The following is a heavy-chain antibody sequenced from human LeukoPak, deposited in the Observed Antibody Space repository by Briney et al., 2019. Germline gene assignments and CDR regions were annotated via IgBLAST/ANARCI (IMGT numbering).Heavy chain of an antibody. CDR3: ARRVRSMVRGARAPKKYYYYMDV. J-gene: IGHJ6*03. V-gene: IGHV4-39*07. D-gene: IGHD3-10*01. CDR2: IYYTGST. CDR1: GGSIRSATYY. Sequence: SETLSLTCTVSGGSIRSATYYWAWIRQSPGKGVEWIGSIYYTGSTYYNPSLKSRVTISVDTSKNQFSLKLSSVTAADTAVYYCARRVRSMVRGARAPKKYYYYMDVWGKGTTVTISS.